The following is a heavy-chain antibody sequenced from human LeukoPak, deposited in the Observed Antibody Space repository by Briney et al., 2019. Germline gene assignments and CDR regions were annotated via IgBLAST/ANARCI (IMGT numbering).Heavy chain of an antibody. D-gene: IGHD3-10*01. V-gene: IGHV4-59*08. CDR1: GGSISSYY. J-gene: IGHJ4*02. CDR3: ARIYAGGSFFDY. Sequence: KPSETLSLTCTVSGGSISSYYWSWIRQPPGKGLEWIGYINYSGDTNSNPSLESRVTISVDTSRKQFSLRLNSVTAADTAVYFCARIYAGGSFFDYWGQGTLVTVSS. CDR2: INYSGDT.